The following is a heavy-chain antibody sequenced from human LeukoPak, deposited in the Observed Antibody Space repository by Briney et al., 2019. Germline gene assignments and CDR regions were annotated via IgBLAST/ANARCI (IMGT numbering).Heavy chain of an antibody. V-gene: IGHV4-59*01. CDR2: IYHTGIA. CDR1: SGSISSYY. D-gene: IGHD3-22*01. CDR3: ARNMYYYDSSGPHYYYYYYMDV. J-gene: IGHJ6*03. Sequence: SETLSLTCTVSSGSISSYYWSWIRQPPGKGLEWIGHIYHTGIANYNPSLKSRVTISVDTSKNQFSLKLSSVTAADTAVYYCARNMYYYDSSGPHYYYYYYMDVWGKGTTVTVSS.